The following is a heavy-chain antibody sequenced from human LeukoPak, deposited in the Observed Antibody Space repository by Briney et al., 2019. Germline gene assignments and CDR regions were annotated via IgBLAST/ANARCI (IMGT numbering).Heavy chain of an antibody. D-gene: IGHD4-17*01. Sequence: PGGSLRLSCAASGFTFSSYAMSWVRQAPGKGLEWVSAVSGSGGRTYYGDSVKGRFTISRDTSKNTLYLQMNSLRAEDTAVYYCAKDPTTVTPSAFDIWGQGTVVTVSS. CDR3: AKDPTTVTPSAFDI. CDR1: GFTFSSYA. CDR2: VSGSGGRT. V-gene: IGHV3-23*01. J-gene: IGHJ3*02.